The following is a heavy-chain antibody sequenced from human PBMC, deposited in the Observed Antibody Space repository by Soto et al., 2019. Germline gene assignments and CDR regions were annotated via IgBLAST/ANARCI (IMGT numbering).Heavy chain of an antibody. V-gene: IGHV1-2*02. CDR1: GYTFTGYY. Sequence: ASVKVSCKASGYTFTGYYMHWVRQAPGQGLEWMGWNNPNSGGTNYAQKFQGRVTMTRDTSISTAYMELSRLRSDDTAVYYCARGLTYYYDSSGLVYFDYWGQGTLVTVSS. D-gene: IGHD3-22*01. CDR3: ARGLTYYYDSSGLVYFDY. CDR2: NNPNSGGT. J-gene: IGHJ4*02.